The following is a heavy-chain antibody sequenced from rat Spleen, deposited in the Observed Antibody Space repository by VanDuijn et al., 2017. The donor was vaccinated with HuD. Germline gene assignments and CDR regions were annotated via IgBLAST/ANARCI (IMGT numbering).Heavy chain of an antibody. CDR2: MWSGGST. Sequence: QVQLKESGPGLVKPSETLSLTCTVSGFSLTSYHVSWVRQPPGKGLEWMGVMWSGGSTDYNSALKSRLSISRDTSKSQVFLKMNSLQTEDTAIYFCTSFSTGGYWGQGVMVTVSS. CDR1: GFSLTSYH. J-gene: IGHJ2*01. V-gene: IGHV2-15*01. CDR3: TSFSTGGY. D-gene: IGHD5-1*01.